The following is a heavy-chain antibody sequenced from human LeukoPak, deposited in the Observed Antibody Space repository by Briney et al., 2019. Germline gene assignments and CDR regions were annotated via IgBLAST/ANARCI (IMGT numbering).Heavy chain of an antibody. J-gene: IGHJ1*01. CDR2: ISSSGSTI. CDR1: GFTFSDYN. Sequence: KPGGSLRLSCAASGFTFSDYNMRWIRQAPGKGLEWVSYISSSGSTIYYADSVKGRFTISRDSAKNSLYLQMNSLRAEDTAVYYCARGDYGDYHFQHWGQGTLVTVSS. D-gene: IGHD4-17*01. CDR3: ARGDYGDYHFQH. V-gene: IGHV3-11*04.